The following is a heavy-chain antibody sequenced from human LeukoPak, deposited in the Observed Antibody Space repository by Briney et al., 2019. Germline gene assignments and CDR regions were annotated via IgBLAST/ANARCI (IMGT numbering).Heavy chain of an antibody. J-gene: IGHJ4*02. D-gene: IGHD3-10*01. V-gene: IGHV6-1*01. Sequence: SQTLSLTCAISGDSVSSNSAAWNWIRQSPSRGLEWLGRTYYRSKWYNDYAVSVKSRITINPDTSKNQFSMQLSSVTAADTAVYYCARGSHTITMVRGVANYFDYWGQGTLVTVSS. CDR2: TYYRSKWYN. CDR1: GDSVSSNSAA. CDR3: ARGSHTITMVRGVANYFDY.